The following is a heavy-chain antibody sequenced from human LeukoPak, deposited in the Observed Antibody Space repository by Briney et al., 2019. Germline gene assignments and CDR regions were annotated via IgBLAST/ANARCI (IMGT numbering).Heavy chain of an antibody. CDR3: AREAEYSSSSDY. CDR1: RFTFSSYA. J-gene: IGHJ4*02. V-gene: IGHV3-30-3*01. D-gene: IGHD6-6*01. Sequence: SGRSLRLSCAASRFTFSSYAMHWVRQAPGKGLEWVAVISYDGSNKYYADSVKGRFTISRDNSKNTLYLQMNSLRAEDTAVYYCAREAEYSSSSDYWGQGTLVTVSS. CDR2: ISYDGSNK.